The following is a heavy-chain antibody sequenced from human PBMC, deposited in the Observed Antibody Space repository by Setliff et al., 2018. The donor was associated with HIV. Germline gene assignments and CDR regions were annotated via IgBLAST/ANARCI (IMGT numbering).Heavy chain of an antibody. CDR1: GYSITGGYF. V-gene: IGHV4-38-2*01. CDR2: IYQSGST. D-gene: IGHD3-22*01. CDR3: ANSPYYYDSSGYSYFDY. J-gene: IGHJ4*02. Sequence: ASETLSLTCAVSGYSITGGYFWGWIRQPPGKGLEWIGGIYQSGSTYYNPSLKSRVTIFIDTSKNQFSLKLTSVTAADTAVYYCANSPYYYDSSGYSYFDYWGQGTLVTVSS.